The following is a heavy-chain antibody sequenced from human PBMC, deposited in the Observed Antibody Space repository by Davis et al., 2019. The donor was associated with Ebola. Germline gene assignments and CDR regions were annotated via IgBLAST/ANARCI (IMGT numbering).Heavy chain of an antibody. Sequence: AASVKVSCKASGGTFSNSAINWVRQAPGQGPEWMGVIIPIFGTPSYAQKFQGRVTITADKSTSTAYMELNSLRAEDTAVYYCAKQLGSGFIFDGMDVWGQGTTVTVSS. D-gene: IGHD3-3*01. V-gene: IGHV1-69*06. CDR2: IIPIFGTP. CDR1: GGTFSNSA. J-gene: IGHJ6*02. CDR3: AKQLGSGFIFDGMDV.